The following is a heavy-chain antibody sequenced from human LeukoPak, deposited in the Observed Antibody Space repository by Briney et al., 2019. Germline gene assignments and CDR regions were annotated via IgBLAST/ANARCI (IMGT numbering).Heavy chain of an antibody. V-gene: IGHV4-39*01. CDR3: ARGRPYSGGYHLDY. CDR2: IYYSGST. Sequence: PSETLSLTCTISGDSTSSDRYYGGWVRQPPGKGLEWIGNIYYSGSTYYNPSLKSRFTMSVDTSKNQFFLKLNSVTAADAPVYYCARGRPYSGGYHLDYWGEGTLVTVS. CDR1: GDSTSSDRYY. J-gene: IGHJ4*02. D-gene: IGHD1-26*01.